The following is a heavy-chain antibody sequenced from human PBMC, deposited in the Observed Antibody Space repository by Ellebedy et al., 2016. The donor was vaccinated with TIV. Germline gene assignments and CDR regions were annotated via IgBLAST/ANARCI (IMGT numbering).Heavy chain of an antibody. D-gene: IGHD6-19*01. CDR2: ISGSADSI. J-gene: IGHJ4*02. Sequence: PGGSLRLSCAASGFTFSSYAMSWVRQAPGKGLEWVSTISGSADSIYYADSVRGRFTVSRDISKKTVYLQMNSLRAEDTAVYYCARRVAGKASFDYWGQGTLVTVSS. V-gene: IGHV3-23*01. CDR3: ARRVAGKASFDY. CDR1: GFTFSSYA.